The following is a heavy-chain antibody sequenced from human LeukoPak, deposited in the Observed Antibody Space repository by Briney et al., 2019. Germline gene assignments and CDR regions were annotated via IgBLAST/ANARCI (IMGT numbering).Heavy chain of an antibody. D-gene: IGHD1-26*01. J-gene: IGHJ5*02. CDR3: ARDNSVGETAWWFDP. Sequence: ASVKVSCKASGYMFTSYYIHWVRQAPGQGPEWMGWINPNNGDTNYAPKFRGRVSMTRDESVNTAYMELSGLTSDDTAVYYCARDNSVGETAWWFDPWGQGTLVTVSS. V-gene: IGHV1-2*02. CDR1: GYMFTSYY. CDR2: INPNNGDT.